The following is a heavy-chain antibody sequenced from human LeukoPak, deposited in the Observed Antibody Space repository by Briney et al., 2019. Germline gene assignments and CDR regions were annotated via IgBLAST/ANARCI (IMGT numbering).Heavy chain of an antibody. CDR3: ARVAVARLAYFDY. Sequence: SRTLSLTCAVSGGSISSSNWWRWVRQPPGKGLEWIGEIYHSGSTNYNPSLKSRVTISVDKSKNQFSLKLSSVTAADTAMYYCARVAVARLAYFDYWGQGTLVTVSS. V-gene: IGHV4-4*02. J-gene: IGHJ4*02. D-gene: IGHD6-19*01. CDR1: GGSISSSNW. CDR2: IYHSGST.